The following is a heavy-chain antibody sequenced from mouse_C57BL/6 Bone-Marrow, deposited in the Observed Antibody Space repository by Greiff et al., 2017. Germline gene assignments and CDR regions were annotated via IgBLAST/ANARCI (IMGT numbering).Heavy chain of an antibody. J-gene: IGHJ1*03. D-gene: IGHD1-1*01. CDR1: GYAFSSYW. V-gene: IGHV1-80*01. CDR3: ARGYGRPWYFDV. Sequence: QVQLQQSGAELVKPGASVKISCKASGYAFSSYWMNWVKQRPGQGLEWIGQIYPGDGDTNYNGKFKGKATLTADKSSSTAYMQLSSLTSEDSAVYFCARGYGRPWYFDVWGTGTTVTVSS. CDR2: IYPGDGDT.